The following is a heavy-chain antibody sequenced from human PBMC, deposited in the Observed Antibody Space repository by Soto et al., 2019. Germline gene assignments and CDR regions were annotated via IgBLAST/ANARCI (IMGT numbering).Heavy chain of an antibody. Sequence: QVQLQESGPGLVKPSGTLSLTRAVSGDSISSTNWWSWVRQPPGKGLEWIGEIYHSGNTNYNPSLKSRVILSVDKSKNQFFLKVNSVTVADTAVYYCARGERQQQRDTWGRGILVTVSS. V-gene: IGHV4-4*02. CDR1: GDSISSTNW. CDR3: ARGERQQQRDT. J-gene: IGHJ5*02. D-gene: IGHD6-13*01. CDR2: IYHSGNT.